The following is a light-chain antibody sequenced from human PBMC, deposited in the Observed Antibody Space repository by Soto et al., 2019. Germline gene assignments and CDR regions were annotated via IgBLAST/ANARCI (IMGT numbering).Light chain of an antibody. Sequence: EIVMTQSPATLSVSPGERATLSCRASQSVSSKLAWYQRKPGQAPRLLIYDTDTRAAGIPARFSGSGSGTDFSLTISRLEAEDFAVYYCQQYGSSPLTFGGGTKVDIK. CDR2: DTD. V-gene: IGKV3-15*01. CDR3: QQYGSSPLT. CDR1: QSVSSK. J-gene: IGKJ4*01.